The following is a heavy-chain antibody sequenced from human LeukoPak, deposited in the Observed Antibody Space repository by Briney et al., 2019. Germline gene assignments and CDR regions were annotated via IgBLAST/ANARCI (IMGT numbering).Heavy chain of an antibody. J-gene: IGHJ4*02. CDR3: AKSYGRWFSWYFDY. CDR1: GFTFSSYA. Sequence: GGSLRLSCVASGFTFSSYAMSWVRQAPGKGLEWVSAISGSGGSTYYADSVKGRFTISRDNSKNTLYLQMNSLRAEDTAVYYCAKSYGRWFSWYFDYWGQGTLVTVSS. D-gene: IGHD3-10*01. CDR2: ISGSGGST. V-gene: IGHV3-23*01.